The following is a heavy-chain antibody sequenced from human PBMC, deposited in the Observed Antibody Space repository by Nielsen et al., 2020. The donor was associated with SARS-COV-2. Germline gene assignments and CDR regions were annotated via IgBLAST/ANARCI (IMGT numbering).Heavy chain of an antibody. Sequence: GESLKISCAASGFTFSSYWMNWVRQAPGKGLEWVANIKEDGSEKNYVDSVKGRFTISRDNAKNSLYLQMNSLRGEDTAFYYCAKDLRYRGYNYGFDHWGQGTLVTVSS. J-gene: IGHJ4*02. CDR1: GFTFSSYW. D-gene: IGHD5-18*01. V-gene: IGHV3-7*03. CDR2: IKEDGSEK. CDR3: AKDLRYRGYNYGFDH.